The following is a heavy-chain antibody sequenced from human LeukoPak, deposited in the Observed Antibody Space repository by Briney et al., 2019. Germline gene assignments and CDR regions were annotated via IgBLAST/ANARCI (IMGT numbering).Heavy chain of an antibody. CDR1: GFTFSSYA. CDR3: ARGGITGTTRKFDP. CDR2: INHSGST. J-gene: IGHJ5*02. D-gene: IGHD1-20*01. Sequence: PGGSLRLSCAASGFTFSSYAMSWVRQPPGKGLEWIGEINHSGSTNYNPSLKSRVTISVDTSKNQFSLKLSSVTAADTAVYYCARGGITGTTRKFDPWGQGTLVTVSS. V-gene: IGHV4-34*01.